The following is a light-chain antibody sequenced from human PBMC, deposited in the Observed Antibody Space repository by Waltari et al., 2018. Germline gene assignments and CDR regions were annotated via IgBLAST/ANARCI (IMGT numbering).Light chain of an antibody. Sequence: QSALTQPRSVSGSPRQSVTISCTGTSSDVGGHDYVSWYQQYPGKGPKLMFYDVSKRPSGVPYRFSASKSGNTASLTISGLQPEDEADYYCCAYAGSYFMVFGGGTRLTVL. J-gene: IGLJ3*02. CDR2: DVS. CDR3: CAYAGSYFMV. V-gene: IGLV2-11*01. CDR1: SSDVGGHDY.